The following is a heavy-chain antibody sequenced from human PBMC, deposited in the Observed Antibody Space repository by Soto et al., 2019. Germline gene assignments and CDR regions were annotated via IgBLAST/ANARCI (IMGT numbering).Heavy chain of an antibody. V-gene: IGHV3-21*01. Sequence: GGSLRLSCAASGFTFSSYSMNWVRQAPGKGLEWVSSISSSSSYIYYADSVKGRFTISRDNAKNSLYLQMNSLRAEDTAVYYCARSIAAHLNFDYWGQGTLVTV. CDR1: GFTFSSYS. J-gene: IGHJ4*02. D-gene: IGHD6-6*01. CDR3: ARSIAAHLNFDY. CDR2: ISSSSSYI.